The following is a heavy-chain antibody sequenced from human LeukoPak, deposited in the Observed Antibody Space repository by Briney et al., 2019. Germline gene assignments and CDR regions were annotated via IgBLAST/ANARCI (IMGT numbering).Heavy chain of an antibody. Sequence: GGSLRLSCAASGFTLSSYNMNWVRQAPGKGLEWVSYISTSSSTIYYADSVKGRFTISRDNAKNSLYLQMNSLRAEDTAVYSCARDYNGYNFFDYWGQGTLVTVSS. CDR3: ARDYNGYNFFDY. V-gene: IGHV3-48*04. CDR2: ISTSSSTI. J-gene: IGHJ4*02. CDR1: GFTLSSYN. D-gene: IGHD5-24*01.